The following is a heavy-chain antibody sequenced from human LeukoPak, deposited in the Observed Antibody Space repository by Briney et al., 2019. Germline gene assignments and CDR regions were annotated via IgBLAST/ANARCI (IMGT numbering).Heavy chain of an antibody. V-gene: IGHV4-59*08. D-gene: IGHD2-15*01. CDR2: IYYSGST. CDR1: GGSISPYY. CDR3: ARHGYCSGGSCYWDY. Sequence: TSVTLSLTCIVSGGSISPYYWSWIRQPPGSGLEWIAYIYYSGSTSYNPSLKSRVAISVDTSNNEVSLKLSSVTAADTAVYYCARHGYCSGGSCYWDYWGQGTLVTVSS. J-gene: IGHJ4*02.